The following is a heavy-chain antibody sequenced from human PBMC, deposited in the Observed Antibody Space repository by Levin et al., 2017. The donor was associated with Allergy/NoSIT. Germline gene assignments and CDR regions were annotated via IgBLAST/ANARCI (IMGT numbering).Heavy chain of an antibody. J-gene: IGHJ2*01. D-gene: IGHD6-19*01. CDR1: GFSFRSYA. Sequence: GGSLRLSCAASGFSFRSYAMSWVRQAPGKGLEWVSEISGSGRSSYSSSSFPFRFLISRDNSKNTLFLQMNSLRAEDTAVYYCAREAIGWENWYFDLWGRGALVTVSS. CDR3: AREAIGWENWYFDL. CDR2: ISGSGRSS. V-gene: IGHV3-23*01.